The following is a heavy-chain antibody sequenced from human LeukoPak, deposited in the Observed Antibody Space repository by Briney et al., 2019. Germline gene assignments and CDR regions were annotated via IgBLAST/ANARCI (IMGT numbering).Heavy chain of an antibody. CDR2: ISSGGGTT. CDR3: ATKAAVVAAPFHY. V-gene: IGHV3-23*01. J-gene: IGHJ4*02. CDR1: GFTFNNYA. D-gene: IGHD2-15*01. Sequence: GGSLRLSCAASGFTFNNYAMTWVRQAPGKGLEGGSIISSGGGTTYYADSVKGRFTISRDNSKNTLFLQMNSLRADDTAKYYCATKAAVVAAPFHYWGQGTLVTVSS.